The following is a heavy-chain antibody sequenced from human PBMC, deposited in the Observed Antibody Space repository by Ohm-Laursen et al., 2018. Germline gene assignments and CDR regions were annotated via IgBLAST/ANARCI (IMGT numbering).Heavy chain of an antibody. CDR2: SRDKANSYIT. J-gene: IGHJ3*01. Sequence: SLRLSCSASGFTFDDHYMDWVRQAPGKGLELVARSRDKANSYITAYVASVKGRFPISRDDSENSLYLQMNSLKTEDTAVYYCARTRNFQPYDVWGQGTMVIVSS. CDR3: ARTRNFQPYDV. V-gene: IGHV3-72*01. CDR1: GFTFDDHY. D-gene: IGHD2/OR15-2a*01.